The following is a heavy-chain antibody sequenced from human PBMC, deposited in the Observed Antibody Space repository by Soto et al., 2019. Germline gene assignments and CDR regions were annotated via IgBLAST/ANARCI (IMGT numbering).Heavy chain of an antibody. V-gene: IGHV3-48*01. J-gene: IGHJ4*02. Sequence: GSLRLSCAASGFTFSRYSINWVRQAPGKGLEWVSYISSSSSTIYYADSVKGRFTISRDNAKNSLYLQMNSLRAEDTAVYYCARDLNLGSFDYWGQGTLVTVSS. CDR1: GFTFSRYS. CDR3: ARDLNLGSFDY. CDR2: ISSSSSTI.